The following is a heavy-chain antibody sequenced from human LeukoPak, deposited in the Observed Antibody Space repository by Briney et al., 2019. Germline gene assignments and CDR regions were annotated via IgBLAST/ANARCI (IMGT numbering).Heavy chain of an antibody. D-gene: IGHD2-15*01. CDR1: GFTFSNHA. J-gene: IGHJ4*02. V-gene: IGHV3-23*01. Sequence: PRGSLRLSCAASGFTFSNHAMSWVRQAPGKGLQWVSVISGSGRTTEYADSVKGRFTISRDNSKNTLSLQMNSLRVEDTAIYYCAKNVVVKRYFDYWGQGTLITVSS. CDR3: AKNVVVKRYFDY. CDR2: ISGSGRTT.